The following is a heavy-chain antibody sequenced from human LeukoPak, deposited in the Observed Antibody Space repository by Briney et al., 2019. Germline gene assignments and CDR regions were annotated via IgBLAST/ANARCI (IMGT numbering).Heavy chain of an antibody. CDR3: AKCIAAAGTFFDY. CDR1: GFTFSSYA. V-gene: IGHV3-23*01. Sequence: GGSLRLSCAASGFTFSSYAMSWVRQAPGKGLEWVSAIGGSGGSTYYADSVKGRFTISRDNSKNTLYLQMNSLRAEDTAVYYCAKCIAAAGTFFDYWGQGTLVTVSS. J-gene: IGHJ4*02. D-gene: IGHD6-13*01. CDR2: IGGSGGST.